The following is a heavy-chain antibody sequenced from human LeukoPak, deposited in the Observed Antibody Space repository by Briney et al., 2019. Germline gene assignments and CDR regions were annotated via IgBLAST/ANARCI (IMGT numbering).Heavy chain of an antibody. Sequence: ASVTVSCTASGYTFTGYSMHWVRQAPGQGLEWMGWISPNRGGTNYAQKFQGRVTLTRDTSITTVYIELSSLRSDDTAVYYCAREISRTLFYWGQGALVTVSS. J-gene: IGHJ4*02. V-gene: IGHV1-2*02. D-gene: IGHD2-15*01. CDR2: ISPNRGGT. CDR1: GYTFTGYS. CDR3: AREISRTLFY.